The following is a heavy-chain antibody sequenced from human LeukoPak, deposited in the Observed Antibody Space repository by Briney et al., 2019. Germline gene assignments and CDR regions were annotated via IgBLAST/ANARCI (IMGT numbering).Heavy chain of an antibody. CDR2: ISSSSSYI. J-gene: IGHJ4*02. CDR1: GFTFSSYS. V-gene: IGHV3-21*01. Sequence: GGSLRLSCAASGFTFSSYSMNWVRQAPGKGLEWVSSISSSSSYIYYADSVKGRFTISRDNAKNSLYLQMNSLRAEDTAVYYCARDLSDMVRGVVDYSSQGTLVTVSS. D-gene: IGHD3-10*01. CDR3: ARDLSDMVRGVVDY.